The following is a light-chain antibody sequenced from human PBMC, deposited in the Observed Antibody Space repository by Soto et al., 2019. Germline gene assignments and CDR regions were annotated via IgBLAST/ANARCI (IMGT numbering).Light chain of an antibody. CDR2: DAS. CDR3: QQYDNLPLT. Sequence: DIPMTQSPSSLSASVGDRVTITCQASQDISNYLNWYQQKPGKAPKLLIYDASNLETGVPSRFSGSGSGPDFTFTISSLQPEDIATYSCQQYDNLPLTFGGGTKVEIK. CDR1: QDISNY. V-gene: IGKV1-33*01. J-gene: IGKJ4*01.